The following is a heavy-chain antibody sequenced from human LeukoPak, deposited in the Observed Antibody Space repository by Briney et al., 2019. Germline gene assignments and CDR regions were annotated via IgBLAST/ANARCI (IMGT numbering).Heavy chain of an antibody. CDR1: GFTFSSYA. V-gene: IGHV3-30*04. CDR3: ARDYSSSWYGAAFDY. J-gene: IGHJ4*02. D-gene: IGHD6-13*01. CDR2: ISYDGSNK. Sequence: GGSLRLSCAASGFTFSSYAMHWVRQAPGKGLEWVAVISYDGSNKYYADSVKGRFTISRDNSKNTLYLQMNSLRAEDTAVYYCARDYSSSWYGAAFDYWGQGTLVTVSS.